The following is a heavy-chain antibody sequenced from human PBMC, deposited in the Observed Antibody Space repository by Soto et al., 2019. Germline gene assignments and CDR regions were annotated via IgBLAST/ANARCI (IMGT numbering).Heavy chain of an antibody. Sequence: QVQLVQSGAEVKKPGASVKVSCKASGYSFSNYAIHWVRQAPGQGLEWMGWINVDNGNTKYSQKLQDRVTITRDTSASTVNMELSSLRSEDTAVYYCACPPDNYFDRPGRRADPYYSGMDVWGQGTTVTVSS. J-gene: IGHJ6*02. V-gene: IGHV1-3*01. CDR1: GYSFSNYA. CDR3: ACPPDNYFDRPGRRADPYYSGMDV. CDR2: INVDNGNT. D-gene: IGHD3-9*01.